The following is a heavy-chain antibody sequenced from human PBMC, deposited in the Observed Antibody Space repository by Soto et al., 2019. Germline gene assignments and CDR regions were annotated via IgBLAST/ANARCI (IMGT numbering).Heavy chain of an antibody. J-gene: IGHJ6*02. Sequence: PGESLKISCKGSGYRFTSYWIGWVRQMPGKGLEWMGIINPGDSETRNSPSFQGQVTISVDKSITTAYLQWSSLKASDTAMYYCARLPFEYDTTGNAHGGYFYYGLDVWGQGTAVTVSS. CDR3: ARLPFEYDTTGNAHGGYFYYGLDV. CDR2: INPGDSET. CDR1: GYRFTSYW. V-gene: IGHV5-51*01. D-gene: IGHD1-1*01.